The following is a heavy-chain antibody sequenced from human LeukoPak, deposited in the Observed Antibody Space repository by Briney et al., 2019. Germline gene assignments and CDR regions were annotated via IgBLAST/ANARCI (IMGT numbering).Heavy chain of an antibody. J-gene: IGHJ4*02. CDR2: INPNSGGT. CDR1: GYTFTGYY. CDR3: ARALEMATIFSTYFDY. V-gene: IGHV1-2*02. Sequence: ASVKVSCKASGYTFTGYYMHWVRQAPGQGLEWMGWINPNSGGTNYAQRFQGRVTMTRDTSISTAYMELSRLRSDDTAVYYCARALEMATIFSTYFDYWGQGTLVTVSS. D-gene: IGHD5-24*01.